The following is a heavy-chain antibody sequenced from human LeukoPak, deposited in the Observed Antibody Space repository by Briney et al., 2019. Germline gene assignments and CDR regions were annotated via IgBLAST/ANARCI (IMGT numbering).Heavy chain of an antibody. J-gene: IGHJ4*02. CDR2: IKHSGST. D-gene: IGHD4-17*01. Sequence: SETLSLTCAVYGGSFSGYYWSWIRQPPGKGLEWIGEIKHSGSTNYSPSLKSRVTISVDTSKNQFSLKLSSVTAADTAVYYCARGGYGDFRFDYWGQGTLVTVSS. V-gene: IGHV4-34*01. CDR1: GGSFSGYY. CDR3: ARGGYGDFRFDY.